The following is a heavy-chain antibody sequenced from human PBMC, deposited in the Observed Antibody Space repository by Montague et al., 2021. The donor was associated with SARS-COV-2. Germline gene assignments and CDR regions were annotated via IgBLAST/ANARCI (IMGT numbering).Heavy chain of an antibody. Sequence: SETLSLTCVVSDVSLSSSTWWSWVRQSPGKGLEWVGETYLSGFTQYNPXDKSRVTISLDDSRSQFSLRLTSVTAADTAVYFCARGGRGNRGFDYWGQGALVTVSS. J-gene: IGHJ4*02. CDR2: TYLSGFT. D-gene: IGHD3-10*01. V-gene: IGHV4-4*02. CDR1: DVSLSSSTW. CDR3: ARGGRGNRGFDY.